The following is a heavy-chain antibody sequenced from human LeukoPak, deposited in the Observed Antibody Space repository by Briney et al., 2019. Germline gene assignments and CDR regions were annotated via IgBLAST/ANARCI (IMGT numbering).Heavy chain of an antibody. V-gene: IGHV3-15*01. D-gene: IGHD2-15*01. CDR3: LTDPYNSSCSGLSCAAFDI. Sequence: PGGSLRLSCTGSGFTFSNAWLSWVRQAPGKGLEWVGRIRSKTDGGTTDYAAPVKGKFSISRDDSKNTLYLQMDSLRTEDTAVYYCLTDPYNSSCSGLSCAAFDIWGLGTMVTVSS. CDR2: IRSKTDGGTT. CDR1: GFTFSNAW. J-gene: IGHJ3*02.